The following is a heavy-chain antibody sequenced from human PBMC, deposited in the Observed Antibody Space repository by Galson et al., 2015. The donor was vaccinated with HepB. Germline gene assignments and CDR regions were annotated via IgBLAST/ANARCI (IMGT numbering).Heavy chain of an antibody. Sequence: SVEVSCKASGYTFTGYYMHWVRQAPGQGLEWMGWINPNSGGTNYAQKFQGRVTMTRDTSISTAYMELSRLRSDDTAVYYCARNRAAAGPSYYYYGMDVWGQGTTVTVSS. CDR1: GYTFTGYY. D-gene: IGHD6-13*01. CDR3: ARNRAAAGPSYYYYGMDV. V-gene: IGHV1-2*02. CDR2: INPNSGGT. J-gene: IGHJ6*02.